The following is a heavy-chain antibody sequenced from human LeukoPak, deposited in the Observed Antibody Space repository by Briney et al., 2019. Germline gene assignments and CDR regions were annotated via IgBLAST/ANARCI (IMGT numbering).Heavy chain of an antibody. CDR3: ARDPPFRSGWSQNLFDH. CDR2: ISYDGGNI. D-gene: IGHD6-19*01. CDR1: GFSFGDFA. Sequence: PGRSLRLSCAPSGFSFGDFAMHWVRQAPGKGLEWVALISYDGGNIYYADSVRGRFTISRDNSKNMLFLHMNSLRPEGTAVYYCARDPPFRSGWSQNLFDHWGQGTLVTVSS. J-gene: IGHJ4*02. V-gene: IGHV3-30*04.